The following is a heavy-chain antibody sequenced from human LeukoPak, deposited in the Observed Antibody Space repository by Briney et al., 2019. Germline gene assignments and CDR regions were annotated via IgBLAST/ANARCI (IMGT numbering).Heavy chain of an antibody. CDR1: GFTFSTYA. Sequence: GGSLRLSCAASGFTFSTYAVGWVRQPPGKGLEWVSTSGRGGATYYADSVKGRFAISRDNSKNTLYLQMNSLRVEDTAVYYCAKVSRSGWYMEDYWGQGTLVTVSS. CDR3: AKVSRSGWYMEDY. V-gene: IGHV3-23*01. J-gene: IGHJ4*02. CDR2: SGRGGAT. D-gene: IGHD6-19*01.